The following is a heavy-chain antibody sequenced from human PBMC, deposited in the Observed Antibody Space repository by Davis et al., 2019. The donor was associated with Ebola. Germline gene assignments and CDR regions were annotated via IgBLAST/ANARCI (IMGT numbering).Heavy chain of an antibody. CDR1: GGSISSSSYY. CDR3: ARRSSSWSQFAP. D-gene: IGHD6-13*01. J-gene: IGHJ5*02. V-gene: IGHV4-39*01. Sequence: MPSETLSLTCTVSGGSISSSSYYWGWIRQPPGKGLEWIGSIYYSGSTYYNPSLKSRVTISVDTSKNQFSLKLSSVTAADTAVYYCARRSSSWSQFAPWGQGTLVTVSS. CDR2: IYYSGST.